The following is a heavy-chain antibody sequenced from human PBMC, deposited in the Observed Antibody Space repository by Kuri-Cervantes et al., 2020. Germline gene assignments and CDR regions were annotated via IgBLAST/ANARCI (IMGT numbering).Heavy chain of an antibody. J-gene: IGHJ4*02. CDR2: ISTSSSLI. Sequence: GESLKISCAASGFTFSSFTMNWVRQAPGKGLEWVSSISTSSSLIYYADSVKGRFTISRDNSRNTLFLQMNSLRPEDTAVYYCVKDNPLDYWGPGTLVTVSS. CDR3: VKDNPLDY. V-gene: IGHV3-21*01. CDR1: GFTFSSFT.